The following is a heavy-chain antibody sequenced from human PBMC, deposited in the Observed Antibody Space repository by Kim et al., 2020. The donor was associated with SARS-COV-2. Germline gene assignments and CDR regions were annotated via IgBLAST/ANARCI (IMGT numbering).Heavy chain of an antibody. CDR1: GFTFSDYY. CDR3: ARVTYYYDSSGYYMDY. D-gene: IGHD3-22*01. CDR2: ISSSGSTI. Sequence: GGSLRLSCAASGFTFSDYYMSWIRQAPGKGLEWVSYISSSGSTIYYADSVKGRFTISRDNAKNSLYLQMNSLRAEDTAVYYCARVTYYYDSSGYYMDYWGQGTLVTVSS. J-gene: IGHJ4*02. V-gene: IGHV3-11*04.